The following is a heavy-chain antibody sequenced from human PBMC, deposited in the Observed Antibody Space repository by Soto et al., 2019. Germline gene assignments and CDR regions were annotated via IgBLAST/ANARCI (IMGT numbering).Heavy chain of an antibody. CDR2: MNPNSGNT. CDR1: GYTFTSYA. Sequence: GASVKVSCKASGYTFTSYAMHWVRQATGQGLEWMGWMNPNSGNTGYAQKFQGRVTMTRNTSISTAYMELSSLRSEDTAVYYCARGFRYYDILTGQYYYGMDVWGQGTTVTVSS. D-gene: IGHD3-9*01. V-gene: IGHV1-8*02. CDR3: ARGFRYYDILTGQYYYGMDV. J-gene: IGHJ6*02.